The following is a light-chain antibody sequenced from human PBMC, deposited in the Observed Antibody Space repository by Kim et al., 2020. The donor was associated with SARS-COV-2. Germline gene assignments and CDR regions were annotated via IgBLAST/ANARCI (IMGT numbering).Light chain of an antibody. CDR2: GEA. V-gene: IGKV1-39*01. CDR3: QQNDKTPYT. CDR1: ESSSSW. Sequence: ERVTNRCRESESSSSWLNWDEQKPGKTPQLRIYGEASLQSGVPSRFSGSGSGKDFTLTISSLQPEDIETYYGQQNDKTPYTFGQGTKLEI. J-gene: IGKJ2*01.